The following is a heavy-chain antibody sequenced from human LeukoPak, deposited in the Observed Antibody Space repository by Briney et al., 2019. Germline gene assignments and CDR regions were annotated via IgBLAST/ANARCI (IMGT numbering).Heavy chain of an antibody. CDR3: ARDIVVVPTRYWFDP. D-gene: IGHD2-2*01. Sequence: GGSLRLSCAASRFTFSSYSMNWVRQAPGKGLEWVSSISSSSSYIYYADSVKGRFTISRDNAKNSLYLQMNSLRAEDTAVYYCARDIVVVPTRYWFDPWGQGTLVTVSS. J-gene: IGHJ5*02. CDR2: ISSSSSYI. V-gene: IGHV3-21*01. CDR1: RFTFSSYS.